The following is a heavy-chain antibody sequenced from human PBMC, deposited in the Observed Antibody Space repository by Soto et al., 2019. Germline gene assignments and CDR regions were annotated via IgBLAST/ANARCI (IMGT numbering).Heavy chain of an antibody. CDR3: ARHYGDYNGGY. CDR2: IIPILGIA. V-gene: IGHV1-69*02. J-gene: IGHJ4*02. D-gene: IGHD4-17*01. Sequence: QVQLVQSGAEVKKPGSSVKVSCKASGGTFSSYTISWVRQAPGQGLEWMGSIIPILGIANYAQKFQGRVTITADKSTSTAYMELSSLRSEDTAVYYCARHYGDYNGGYWGQGTLVTVSS. CDR1: GGTFSSYT.